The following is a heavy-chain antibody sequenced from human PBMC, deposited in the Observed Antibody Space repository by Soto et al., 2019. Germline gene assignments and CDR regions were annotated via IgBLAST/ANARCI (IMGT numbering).Heavy chain of an antibody. CDR3: ARSQGSSTSLVIYYYDYYGMDV. D-gene: IGHD2-2*01. J-gene: IGHJ6*02. V-gene: IGHV1-69*01. Sequence: QVQLVQSGAEVKKPGSSVKVSCKASGGTFGSYAISWVRQAPGQGLEWMGGIIPIPGTANYAQKFQGRVTIAADESTSTAYMELSSLRSEDTAVYYCARSQGSSTSLVIYYYDYYGMDVWGQGTTVTVSS. CDR1: GGTFGSYA. CDR2: IIPIPGTA.